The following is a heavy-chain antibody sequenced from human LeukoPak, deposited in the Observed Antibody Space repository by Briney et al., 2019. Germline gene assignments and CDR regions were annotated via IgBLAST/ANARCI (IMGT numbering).Heavy chain of an antibody. V-gene: IGHV1-8*01. CDR3: ARDNDSRDPPHFDY. CDR1: GYTFTSYD. Sequence: ASVKVSCKASGYTFTSYDINWVRQATGQGLEWMGWVNPNSGNTGYAQKFQGRVTMTRNTSISTAYMELSSLRSEDTAVYYCARDNDSRDPPHFDYWGQGTLVTVSS. J-gene: IGHJ4*02. D-gene: IGHD3-16*01. CDR2: VNPNSGNT.